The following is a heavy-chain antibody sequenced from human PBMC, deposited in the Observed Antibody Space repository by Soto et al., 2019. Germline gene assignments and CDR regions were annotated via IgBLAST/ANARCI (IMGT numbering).Heavy chain of an antibody. V-gene: IGHV3-7*05. CDR2: VNRDGSEK. CDR3: ARGYCTNGVCSRGY. J-gene: IGHJ4*02. CDR1: GFTFSGYW. Sequence: EVQLVESGGDLVQPGGSLRLSCAASGFTFSGYWMNWVRQAPGKGVEWVANVNRDGSEKNYVDSVKGRFTISRDNAENSLYLQMNSLRVEDTAVYYCARGYCTNGVCSRGYWGQGTLVTVSS. D-gene: IGHD2-8*01.